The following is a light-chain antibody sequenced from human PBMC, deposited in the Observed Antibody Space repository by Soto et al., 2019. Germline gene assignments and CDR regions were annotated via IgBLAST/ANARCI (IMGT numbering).Light chain of an antibody. J-gene: IGKJ1*01. Sequence: EIVLTQSPGTLSLSPGERATLSCRASQSVSNNYLAWYQQKPGQAPRLLIFGASSRATGIPDTLSGSGSGTDFSLTISRLEPEDVAVYYCQQYGSSGTFGQGTKVDIK. CDR3: QQYGSSGT. CDR2: GAS. CDR1: QSVSNNY. V-gene: IGKV3-20*01.